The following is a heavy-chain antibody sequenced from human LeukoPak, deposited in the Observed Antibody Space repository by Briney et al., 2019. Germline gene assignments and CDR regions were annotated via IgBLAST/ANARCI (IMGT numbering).Heavy chain of an antibody. CDR2: FNHVGSP. Sequence: SETLSLTCAVYGGSFSGYYWSWIRQPPGKGLEWIGEFNHVGSPNYNPSLKSRVTISVDTSKNQFSLKLSSVTAADTAVYYCARETYYDYVWGSYRSTRGDYFDYWGQGTLVTVSS. J-gene: IGHJ4*02. D-gene: IGHD3-16*02. CDR3: ARETYYDYVWGSYRSTRGDYFDY. V-gene: IGHV4-34*01. CDR1: GGSFSGYY.